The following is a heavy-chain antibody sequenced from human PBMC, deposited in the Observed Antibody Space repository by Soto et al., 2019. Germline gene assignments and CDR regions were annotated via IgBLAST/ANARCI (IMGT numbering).Heavy chain of an antibody. Sequence: VGSLRLSCAASGFTFSNAWMSWVRQAPGKGLEWVGRIKSKTDGGTTDYAAPVKGRFTISRDDSKNTLYLQMNSLKTEDTAVYYCTTSDTIAVAGVYYYYGMDVWGQGTTVTVSS. J-gene: IGHJ6*02. V-gene: IGHV3-15*01. CDR2: IKSKTDGGTT. CDR1: GFTFSNAW. CDR3: TTSDTIAVAGVYYYYGMDV. D-gene: IGHD6-19*01.